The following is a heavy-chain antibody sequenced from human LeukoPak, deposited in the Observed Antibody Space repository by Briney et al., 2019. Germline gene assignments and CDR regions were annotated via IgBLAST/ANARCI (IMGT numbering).Heavy chain of an antibody. V-gene: IGHV3-23*01. Sequence: GGSLRLSCAASGFTFSSYAMSWVRQAPGKGLEWVSAISGSGGSTYYADSVKGRFTISRDNSKNTLYLQMNSLRAEDTAVYYXAXXRYFWSGYGSDYWGQGTLVTVSS. CDR3: AXXRYFWSGYGSDY. D-gene: IGHD3-3*01. J-gene: IGHJ4*02. CDR1: GFTFSSYA. CDR2: ISGSGGST.